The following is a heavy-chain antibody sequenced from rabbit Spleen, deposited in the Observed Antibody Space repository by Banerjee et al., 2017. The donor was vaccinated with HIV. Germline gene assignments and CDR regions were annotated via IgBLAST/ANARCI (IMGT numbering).Heavy chain of an antibody. CDR3: ARDTGTSFSTYGMDL. J-gene: IGHJ6*01. CDR1: GFSFSSSYW. D-gene: IGHD8-1*01. Sequence: QEQLEESGGDLVKPEGSLTLTCTASGFSFSSSYWMCWVRQAPGKGLEWIGCIYTGSSGEAYYASWAKGRFTISKTSSTTVTLQMTSLTAADTATYFCARDTGTSFSTYGMDLWGPGTLVTVS. CDR2: IYTGSSGEA. V-gene: IGHV1S45*01.